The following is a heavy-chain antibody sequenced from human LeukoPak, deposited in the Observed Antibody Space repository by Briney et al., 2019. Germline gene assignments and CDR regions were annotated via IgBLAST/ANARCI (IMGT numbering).Heavy chain of an antibody. CDR1: GFSFISYG. D-gene: IGHD3-22*01. Sequence: GGSLRLSCAASGFSFISYGMHWVRQAPGKGLEWVGVISDDGRRKDYADSVKGRFTISRDNSKNTLYLQMNSLRAEDTAVYYCAKEMDDSSGYYEYYFDYWGQGTLVTVSS. J-gene: IGHJ4*02. CDR2: ISDDGRRK. CDR3: AKEMDDSSGYYEYYFDY. V-gene: IGHV3-30*18.